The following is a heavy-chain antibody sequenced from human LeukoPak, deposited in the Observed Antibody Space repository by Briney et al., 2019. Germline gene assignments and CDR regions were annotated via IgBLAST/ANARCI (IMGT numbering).Heavy chain of an antibody. V-gene: IGHV4-59*01. CDR3: ARTVYDRDAFDI. CDR2: IYYSGST. CDR1: GGSISSYY. D-gene: IGHD3-22*01. Sequence: NPSETLSPTCTVSGGSISSYYWSWIRQPPGKGLEWIGYIYYSGSTNYNPSLKSRVTISVDTSKNQFSLKLSSVTAADTAVYYCARTVYDRDAFDIWGQGTMVTVSS. J-gene: IGHJ3*02.